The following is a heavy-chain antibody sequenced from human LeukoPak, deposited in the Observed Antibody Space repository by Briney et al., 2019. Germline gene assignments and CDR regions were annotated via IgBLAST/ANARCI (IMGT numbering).Heavy chain of an antibody. CDR2: IYSGGST. D-gene: IGHD4-11*01. CDR3: ARATSYYYYGMDV. CDR1: GFTVSSNY. J-gene: IGHJ6*02. V-gene: IGHV3-53*01. Sequence: GGSLRVSCAASGFTVSSNYMSWVRQAPGKGLEWVSVIYSGGSTYYADSVKGRFTISRGNSKNTLYLQMNSLRAEDTAVYYCARATSYYYYGMDVWGQGTTVTVSS.